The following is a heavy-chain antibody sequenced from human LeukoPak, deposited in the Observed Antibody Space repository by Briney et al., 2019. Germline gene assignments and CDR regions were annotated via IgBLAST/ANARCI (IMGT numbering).Heavy chain of an antibody. D-gene: IGHD1-26*01. Sequence: SETLSLTCTVSGGSISSSSYYWGWIRQPPGKGLEWIGYIYYSGNTNYNPSLESRVTISVDTSKNQFSLKLKSLTAADTAVYYCARDRSGSGSYYYFDPWGQGTLVTVSS. V-gene: IGHV4-61*01. CDR2: IYYSGNT. CDR1: GGSISSSSYY. CDR3: ARDRSGSGSYYYFDP. J-gene: IGHJ5*02.